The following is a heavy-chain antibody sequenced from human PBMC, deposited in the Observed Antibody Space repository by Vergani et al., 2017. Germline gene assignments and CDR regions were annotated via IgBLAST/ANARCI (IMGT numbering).Heavy chain of an antibody. CDR2: INHSGST. CDR1: GGSISAGYYY. V-gene: IGHV4-30-4*08. CDR3: ARGGRQWLGRTYFDY. D-gene: IGHD6-19*01. J-gene: IGHJ4*02. Sequence: QVQLQASGPGRVKPSQTLSLTCTMSGGSISAGYYYWSWIRQPPGKGLEWIGEINHSGSTNYNPSLKSRVTISVDTSKNQFSLKLSSVTAADTAVYYCARGGRQWLGRTYFDYWGQGTLVTVSS.